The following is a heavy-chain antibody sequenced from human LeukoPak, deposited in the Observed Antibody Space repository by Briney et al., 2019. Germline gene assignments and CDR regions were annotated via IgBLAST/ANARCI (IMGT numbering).Heavy chain of an antibody. CDR3: ASPRGGYGWGDYYYYGMDV. J-gene: IGHJ6*02. D-gene: IGHD3-10*01. V-gene: IGHV1-18*01. Sequence: ASVTVSCKASDYTFTTSGVTWVRQAPGQGLEWMGWINAYNGNSKYAQRLQGRLTMTTDTSTSTAYMELWSLRSDDTAVYYCASPRGGYGWGDYYYYGMDVWGQGTTVTVSS. CDR1: DYTFTTSG. CDR2: INAYNGNS.